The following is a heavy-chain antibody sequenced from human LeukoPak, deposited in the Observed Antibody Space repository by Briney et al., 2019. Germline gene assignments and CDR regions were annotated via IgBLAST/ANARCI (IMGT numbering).Heavy chain of an antibody. CDR1: GFTFNNFA. J-gene: IGHJ6*02. D-gene: IGHD3-16*01. CDR3: AKDLSTPNSPAWGYYYKYGMDV. V-gene: IGHV3-23*01. Sequence: GGSLRLSCAASGFTFNNFAMTWVRQAPGRGLEWVSTISGSGGRTYYADSVQGRFTISRDNSKNTLYLQMNSLRGEDTAVYYCAKDLSTPNSPAWGYYYKYGMDVWGQGTTVTVSS. CDR2: ISGSGGRT.